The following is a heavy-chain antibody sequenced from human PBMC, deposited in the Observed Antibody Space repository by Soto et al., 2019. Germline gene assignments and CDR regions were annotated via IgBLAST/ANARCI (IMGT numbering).Heavy chain of an antibody. D-gene: IGHD6-19*01. Sequence: SETLSLTCAVPGGSFSGYYWSWIRQPPGKGLEWIGEIIQSGSTSYNPSLRSRATISIDTSKNQFSLKLSSVTAADTAVYYCASHFYSSAWYAPRDYWGQGTLVTVSS. J-gene: IGHJ4*02. CDR1: GGSFSGYY. CDR3: ASHFYSSAWYAPRDY. V-gene: IGHV4-34*12. CDR2: IIQSGST.